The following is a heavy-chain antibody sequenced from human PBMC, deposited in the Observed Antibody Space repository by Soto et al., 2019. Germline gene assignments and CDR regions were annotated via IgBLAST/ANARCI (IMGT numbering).Heavy chain of an antibody. Sequence: EVQLVESGGGLVQPGGSLRLSCAASGFTFSSYWMSWVRQAPGKGLEWVANIKQDGSEKYYVDSVKGRFTISRDNAKNSLYLQMNSLRAEDTAVYYCARDLHALVRVGSGRLFDYWGQGTLVTVSS. CDR1: GFTFSSYW. J-gene: IGHJ4*02. V-gene: IGHV3-7*01. CDR2: IKQDGSEK. CDR3: ARDLHALVRVGSGRLFDY. D-gene: IGHD6-19*01.